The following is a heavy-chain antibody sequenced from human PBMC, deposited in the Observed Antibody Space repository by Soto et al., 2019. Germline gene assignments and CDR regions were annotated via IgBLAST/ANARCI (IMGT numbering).Heavy chain of an antibody. CDR3: ARGVAGPLHWFDP. CDR1: GYTFTSYA. Sequence: ASVKVSCKASGYTFTSYAMHLVRQAPGQRLEWMGWINAGNGNTKYSQKFQGRVTITRDTSASTAYMELSSLRSEDTAVYYCARGVAGPLHWFDPWGQGTLVTVS. CDR2: INAGNGNT. J-gene: IGHJ5*02. D-gene: IGHD6-19*01. V-gene: IGHV1-3*01.